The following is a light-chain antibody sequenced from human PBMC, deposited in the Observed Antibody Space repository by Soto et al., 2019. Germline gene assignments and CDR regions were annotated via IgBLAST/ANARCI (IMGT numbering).Light chain of an antibody. CDR1: QSLLHSNGYNY. Sequence: DIVMTQSPLSLPVTPGEPASISCRSSQSLLHSNGYNYLDWYLQKPGQSPRLLIYLGSNRASGVTDRFSGSGSGTDFTLKISRVEAEDVGVYYCMQALQTPYTFGQGTKLEIK. CDR2: LGS. J-gene: IGKJ2*01. V-gene: IGKV2-28*01. CDR3: MQALQTPYT.